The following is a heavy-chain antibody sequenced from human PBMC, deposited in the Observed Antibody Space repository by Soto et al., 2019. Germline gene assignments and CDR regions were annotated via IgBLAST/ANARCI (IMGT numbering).Heavy chain of an antibody. J-gene: IGHJ4*02. CDR3: ARIGWGGDY. V-gene: IGHV4-61*01. Sequence: QVQLQESGPGRVKPSETLSLTCSVSGGSVRTGSYHWSWIRQPPGKGLEWIGFIPNNGSPDYNPSLKSRVVVSIDRSKNQFSLKVNSVTAADTAVYFCARIGWGGDYWGQGTLVPVSS. CDR2: IPNNGSP. CDR1: GGSVRTGSYH. D-gene: IGHD7-27*01.